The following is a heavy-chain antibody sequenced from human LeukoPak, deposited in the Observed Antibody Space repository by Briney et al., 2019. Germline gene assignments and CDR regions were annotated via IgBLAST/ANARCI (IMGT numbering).Heavy chain of an antibody. CDR3: ARDRWSFDY. D-gene: IGHD4-23*01. CDR2: IYYSGST. Sequence: WFRQAPGKGLEWIGSIYYSGSTYYNPSLKSRVTISVDTSKNQFSLKLSSVTAADTAVYYCARDRWSFDYWGQGTLVTVSS. V-gene: IGHV4-39*07. J-gene: IGHJ4*02.